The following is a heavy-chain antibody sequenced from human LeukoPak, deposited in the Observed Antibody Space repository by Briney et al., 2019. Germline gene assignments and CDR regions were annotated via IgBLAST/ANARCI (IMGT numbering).Heavy chain of an antibody. CDR2: IYYSGST. Sequence: SETLSLTCTVSGGSISSYYWSWIRQPPGKGLEWIGYIYYSGSTNYSPSLQSRVTISVDTSRNQFSLRLSSVTAADTAMYYCARSGTKTNGFDYWGQGTLVTVSS. J-gene: IGHJ4*02. CDR3: ARSGTKTNGFDY. CDR1: GGSISSYY. D-gene: IGHD2-8*01. V-gene: IGHV4-59*01.